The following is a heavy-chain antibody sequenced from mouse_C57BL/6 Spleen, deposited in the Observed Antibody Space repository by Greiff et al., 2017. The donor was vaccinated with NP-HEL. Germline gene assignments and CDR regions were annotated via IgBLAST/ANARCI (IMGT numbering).Heavy chain of an antibody. V-gene: IGHV5-6*02. CDR3: ARQGYVLRAGLDY. CDR1: GFTFSSYG. CDR2: ISSGGSYT. J-gene: IGHJ2*01. D-gene: IGHD1-1*01. Sequence: DVKLVESGGDLVKPGGSLKLSCAASGFTFSSYGMSWVRQTPDKRLEWVATISSGGSYTYSPDSVKGRFTISRDNAKNTLYLQMSSLKSEDTAMYYCARQGYVLRAGLDYWGQGTTLTVSS.